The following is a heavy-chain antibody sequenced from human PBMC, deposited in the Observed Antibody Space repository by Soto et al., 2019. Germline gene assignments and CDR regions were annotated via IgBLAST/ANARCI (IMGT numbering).Heavy chain of an antibody. Sequence: GGSLILSCATSGITFSSYAMHWVRQAPGKGLEWVAVISYDGSNKYYADSVKGRFTISRDNSKNTLYLQMNSLRAEDTAVYYCASARDGYNSLIDYWGQGTLVTVSS. CDR1: GITFSSYA. V-gene: IGHV3-30-3*01. CDR3: ASARDGYNSLIDY. J-gene: IGHJ4*02. D-gene: IGHD5-12*01. CDR2: ISYDGSNK.